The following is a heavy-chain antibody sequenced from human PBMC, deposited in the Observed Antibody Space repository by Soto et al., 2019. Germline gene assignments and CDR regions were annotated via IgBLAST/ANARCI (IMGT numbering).Heavy chain of an antibody. CDR3: ARGRYGRAPYCSSTSCRGLLYLPRFNWFDP. Sequence: SETLSLTCAVYGGSFSGYYWSWIRQPPGKGLEWIGEINHSGSTNYNPSLKSRVTISVDTSKNQFSLKLSSVTAADTAVYYCARGRYGRAPYCSSTSCRGLLYLPRFNWFDPWGQGTLVTVSS. V-gene: IGHV4-34*01. CDR2: INHSGST. J-gene: IGHJ5*02. D-gene: IGHD2-2*01. CDR1: GGSFSGYY.